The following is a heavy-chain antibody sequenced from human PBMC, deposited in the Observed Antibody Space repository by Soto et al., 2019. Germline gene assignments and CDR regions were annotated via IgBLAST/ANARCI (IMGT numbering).Heavy chain of an antibody. D-gene: IGHD3-3*01. CDR1: GGSFSAYS. V-gene: IGHV4-34*01. CDR3: ARDRFDYWSHIYSGLDV. CDR2: ITHGGST. Sequence: SETLSLTCGVYGGSFSAYSWTWLRQSPGKGLEWIGEITHGGSTDYNPALKSRLVMSVDTSKNQFSLRVTSVIAADAAVYFCARDRFDYWSHIYSGLDVWGQGTTVTVYS. J-gene: IGHJ6*02.